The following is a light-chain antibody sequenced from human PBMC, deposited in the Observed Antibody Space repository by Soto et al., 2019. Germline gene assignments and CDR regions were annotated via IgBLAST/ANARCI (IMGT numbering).Light chain of an antibody. J-gene: IGKJ2*01. CDR1: QSLEHSAGNTY. CDR3: MQATHYRPYT. V-gene: IGKV2-24*01. CDR2: KVS. Sequence: DVVMTQTPLSSPVPLGQPASISCRSSQSLEHSAGNTYLNWLHQRPGQPPRLLIYKVSHRFSGVPDRFSGSGAGTDFTLKISRVEAEDVGIYYCMQATHYRPYTFGPGTKLEIK.